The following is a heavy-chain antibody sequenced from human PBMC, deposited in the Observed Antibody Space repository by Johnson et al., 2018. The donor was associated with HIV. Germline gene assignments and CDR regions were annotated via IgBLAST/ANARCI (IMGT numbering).Heavy chain of an antibody. CDR3: AKGQYSSSRRADAFDI. Sequence: VQLVESVGGLVQPGRSLRLSCAASGFTFDDYGMSWVRQAPGKGLEWVSGINWNGGSTGYADSVKGRFTISRDNSKNTLYLQMNSLRAEDTAVYYCAKGQYSSSRRADAFDIWGQGTMVTVSS. D-gene: IGHD6-6*01. V-gene: IGHV3-20*04. CDR2: INWNGGST. J-gene: IGHJ3*02. CDR1: GFTFDDYG.